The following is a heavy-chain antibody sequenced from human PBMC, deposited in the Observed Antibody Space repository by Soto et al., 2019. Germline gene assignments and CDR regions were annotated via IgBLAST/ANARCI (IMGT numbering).Heavy chain of an antibody. D-gene: IGHD3-22*01. V-gene: IGHV4-30-4*01. CDR2: IYYSGST. CDR1: GGSISSGDYY. J-gene: IGHJ5*02. CDR3: ARAFDSAAPSIGFDP. Sequence: PSETLSLTCTVSGGSISSGDYYWSWIRQPPGKGLEWIGYIYYSGSTYYNPSLKSRVTISVDTSKNQFSLKLSSVTAADTAVYYCARAFDSAAPSIGFDPWGQGTLVTVSS.